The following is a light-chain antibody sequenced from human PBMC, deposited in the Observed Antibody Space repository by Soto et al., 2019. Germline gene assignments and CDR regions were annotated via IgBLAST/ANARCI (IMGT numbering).Light chain of an antibody. Sequence: EIVMTQSPATLSVSPGERATLSCRASQSVSSNLAWYQQKPGQAPRLLIYGASTRATGIPARFSGSGSGTEFTLTISSLQSEDFAVYFCQQYNNWPPWYTFGQGTQLAIK. V-gene: IGKV3-15*01. CDR3: QQYNNWPPWYT. CDR1: QSVSSN. J-gene: IGKJ2*01. CDR2: GAS.